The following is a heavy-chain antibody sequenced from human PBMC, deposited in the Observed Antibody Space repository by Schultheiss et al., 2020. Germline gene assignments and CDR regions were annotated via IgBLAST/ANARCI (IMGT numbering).Heavy chain of an antibody. Sequence: SLRLSCAASGFTFDDYAMHWVRQAPGKGLEWVSGISWNSGTIGYADSVKGRFTISRDNSKNTLYLQMNSLRAEDTAVYYCAKDVVGATDSDYYGMDVWGQGTTVTVSS. V-gene: IGHV3-9*01. J-gene: IGHJ6*02. CDR3: AKDVVGATDSDYYGMDV. CDR1: GFTFDDYA. CDR2: ISWNSGTI. D-gene: IGHD1-26*01.